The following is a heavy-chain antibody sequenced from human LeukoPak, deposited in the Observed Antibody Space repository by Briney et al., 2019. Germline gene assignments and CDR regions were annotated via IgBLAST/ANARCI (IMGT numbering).Heavy chain of an antibody. Sequence: GGSLRLSCAASGFTFSSYSMNWVRQAPGKGLEWVSSISSSSSYMYYADSVKGRFTISRDNAKNSLYLQMNSLRAEDTAVYYCARDPGYSSGWYYFDYWGQGTLVTVSS. CDR1: GFTFSSYS. CDR3: ARDPGYSSGWYYFDY. J-gene: IGHJ4*02. CDR2: ISSSSSYM. V-gene: IGHV3-21*01. D-gene: IGHD6-19*01.